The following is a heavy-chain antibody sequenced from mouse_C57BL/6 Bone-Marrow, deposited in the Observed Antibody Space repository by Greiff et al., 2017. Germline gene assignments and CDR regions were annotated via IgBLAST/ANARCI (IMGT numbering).Heavy chain of an antibody. CDR3: ARRSYYPYAMDY. D-gene: IGHD1-1*01. V-gene: IGHV8-8*01. Sequence: VKLVESGPGILQPSQTLSLTCSFSGFSLSTFGMGVGWIRQPSGQGLEWLAHIWWDDDKYYTQALKRRLSISKDTSKNQGFLKIANMATADAATYYCARRSYYPYAMDYWGQGTSGTVSS. J-gene: IGHJ4*01. CDR1: GFSLSTFGMG. CDR2: IWWDDDK.